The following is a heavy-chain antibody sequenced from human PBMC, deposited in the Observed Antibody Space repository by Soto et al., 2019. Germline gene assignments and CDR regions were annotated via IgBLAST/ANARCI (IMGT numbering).Heavy chain of an antibody. J-gene: IGHJ6*02. V-gene: IGHV3-15*07. Sequence: LRLSCAASGFTFSNAWMNWVRQAPGKGLEWVGRIKSKTDGGTTDYAAPVKGRFTISRDDSKNTLYLQMNSLKTEDTAVYYCTSTDILTGNYYYYGMDVWGQGTTVSVSS. CDR2: IKSKTDGGTT. CDR3: TSTDILTGNYYYYGMDV. CDR1: GFTFSNAW. D-gene: IGHD3-9*01.